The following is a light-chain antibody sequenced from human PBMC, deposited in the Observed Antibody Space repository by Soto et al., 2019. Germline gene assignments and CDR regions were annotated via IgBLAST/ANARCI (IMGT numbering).Light chain of an antibody. J-gene: IGKJ4*01. CDR2: GTS. CDR3: QQYGGSIT. CDR1: QSVTNNH. Sequence: IVLTQSPGTLSLSPGERATLSCRASQSVTNNHLAWYRQKPGQPPRLLIYGTSNRATGIPDRFSGSGSGTDFTLTISRLEPEDFAVYYCQQYGGSITFGGGTKVDIK. V-gene: IGKV3-20*01.